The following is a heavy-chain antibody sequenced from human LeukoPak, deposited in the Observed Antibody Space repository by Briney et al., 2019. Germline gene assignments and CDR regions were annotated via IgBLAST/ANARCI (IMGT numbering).Heavy chain of an antibody. CDR2: VSRDGYD. J-gene: IGHJ5*02. Sequence: SETLSLTCAVSGVSLTDYYWSWLRQSPGKGLEWIGDVSRDGYDKYNPSLKSRVSISVDRSENQLSLTLSSVTAADTAIYDCARMRCVSGPEICYNHWAQGSLVTVSS. CDR1: GVSLTDYY. V-gene: IGHV4-34*01. D-gene: IGHD2-8*01. CDR3: ARMRCVSGPEICYNH.